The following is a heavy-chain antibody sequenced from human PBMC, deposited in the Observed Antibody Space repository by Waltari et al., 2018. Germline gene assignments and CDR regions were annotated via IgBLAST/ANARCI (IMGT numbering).Heavy chain of an antibody. CDR2: IYYSGTT. Sequence: HLQLQESGPGLVEPSETLSLTCTVSGGSISNFNYYWGWIRQPPGKGLEWIASIYYSGTTYDNPSLKSRVTISVDTSKNQFSLRLSSVTAADTAVYYCARLNLGATAANNWFDPWGQGTLVTVSS. CDR1: GGSISNFNYY. D-gene: IGHD6-13*01. CDR3: ARLNLGATAANNWFDP. J-gene: IGHJ5*02. V-gene: IGHV4-39*01.